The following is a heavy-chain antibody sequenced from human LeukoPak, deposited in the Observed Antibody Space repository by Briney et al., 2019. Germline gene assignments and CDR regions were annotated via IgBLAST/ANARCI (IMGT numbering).Heavy chain of an antibody. CDR1: GFTFSSYS. Sequence: PGGSLRLSCAASGFTFSSYSMNWVRQAPGKGLEWVSSISSSSSYIYYADSVKGRFTISRDNAKNSLYLQMNSLRAEDTAVYYCARGVKLLPPLDYWGQGTLVTVSS. CDR3: ARGVKLLPPLDY. J-gene: IGHJ4*02. CDR2: ISSSSSYI. D-gene: IGHD2-15*01. V-gene: IGHV3-21*01.